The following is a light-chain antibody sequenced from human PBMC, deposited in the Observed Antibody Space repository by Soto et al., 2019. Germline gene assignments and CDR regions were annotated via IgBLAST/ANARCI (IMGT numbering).Light chain of an antibody. Sequence: EIVLTQSPGTLSLSPGERATLSCRASQSVSSSYLAWYQQKPGQAPRLLIYGASSRATGIPDRFSGSGSGTDLTLTISRLEPEDVAVDYCQQYGSSPPTFGQGTKV. CDR3: QQYGSSPPT. CDR2: GAS. V-gene: IGKV3-20*01. J-gene: IGKJ1*01. CDR1: QSVSSSY.